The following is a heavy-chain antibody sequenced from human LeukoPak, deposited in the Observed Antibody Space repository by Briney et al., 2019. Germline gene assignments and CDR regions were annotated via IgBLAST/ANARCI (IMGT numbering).Heavy chain of an antibody. CDR3: ARLRSYSRGWGSRLTDY. V-gene: IGHV3-21*01. J-gene: IGHJ4*02. CDR2: ISSSSSYI. Sequence: PGGSLRLSCAASGFTFSSYSMNWVRQAPGKGLEWVSSISSSSSYIYYADSVKGRFTISRDNAKNSLYLQMNSLRAEDTAVYYCARLRSYSRGWGSRLTDYWGQGTLVTVSS. CDR1: GFTFSSYS. D-gene: IGHD6-19*01.